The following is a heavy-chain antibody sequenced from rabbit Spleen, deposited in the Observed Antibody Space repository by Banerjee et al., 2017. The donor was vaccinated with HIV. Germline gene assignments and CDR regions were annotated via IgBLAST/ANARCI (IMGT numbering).Heavy chain of an antibody. J-gene: IGHJ4*01. CDR1: GFDFSSYY. V-gene: IGHV1S7*01. CDR2: IDLVFGST. Sequence: QLKESGGGLVQPGGSLKLSCKVSGFDFSSYYMTWVRQAPGKGLEWIGYIDLVFGSTYYASWVNGRFTISSHNAQNTLYLQLNSLTAADTATYFCVRGASSSGYYNLWGPGTLVTVS. D-gene: IGHD1-1*01. CDR3: VRGASSSGYYNL.